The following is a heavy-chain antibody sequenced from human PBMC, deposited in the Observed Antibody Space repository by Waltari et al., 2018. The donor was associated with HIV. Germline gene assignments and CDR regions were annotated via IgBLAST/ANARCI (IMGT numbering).Heavy chain of an antibody. J-gene: IGHJ4*01. D-gene: IGHD4-17*01. CDR2: ITSRSSTI. V-gene: IGHV3-48*01. CDR1: GFTFSSYS. CDR3: ARDYGDYVFSFDY. Sequence: EVQLVESGGGSVQPGGSLRLSCAASGFTFSSYSMNWVRQAPGKGLEWVSYITSRSSTIYNADSGKGRFTISRDNAKNSLYLQMNSLRAEDTAVYYCARDYGDYVFSFDYWGQGTLVTVSS.